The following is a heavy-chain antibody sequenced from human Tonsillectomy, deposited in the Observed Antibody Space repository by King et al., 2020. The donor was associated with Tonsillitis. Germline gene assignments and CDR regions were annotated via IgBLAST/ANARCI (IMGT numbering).Heavy chain of an antibody. J-gene: IGHJ3*02. CDR1: GFTFNNYA. V-gene: IGHV3-30-3*01. Sequence: VQLVESGGGVVQPGRSLRLSCAASGFTFNNYAMQWRRQAPGKGLEWGTVISHDGNNAYYADSVKGRFTISRDNSKNTVYLEMNSLRSEDSAVYYCARGVMAVASSAFDIWGQGTMLTVSS. CDR2: ISHDGNNA. CDR3: ARGVMAVASSAFDI. D-gene: IGHD6-19*01.